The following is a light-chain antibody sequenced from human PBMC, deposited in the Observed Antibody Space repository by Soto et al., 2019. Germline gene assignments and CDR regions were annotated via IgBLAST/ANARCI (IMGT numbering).Light chain of an antibody. J-gene: IGKJ4*01. CDR1: QSVSSN. V-gene: IGKV3-15*01. CDR2: GAS. CDR3: QQYNNWSPVT. Sequence: EIVMTQSPATLSVSPGERATLSCRASQSVSSNFAWYQQKPGQAPRLLIYGASTRATGIPARFSGSGSGTEFTLTISSLQSEDFAVYYCQQYNNWSPVTFGGGTMVEIK.